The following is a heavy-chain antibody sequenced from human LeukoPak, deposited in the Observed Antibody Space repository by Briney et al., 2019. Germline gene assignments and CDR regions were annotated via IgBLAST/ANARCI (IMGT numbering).Heavy chain of an antibody. CDR2: INHSGST. D-gene: IGHD3-22*01. Sequence: SETLSLTCAVYGGSFSGYYWSWIRQPPGKGLEWIGEINHSGSTNYNPSLKSRVTISVDTSKNQFSPKLSSVTAADTAVYYCARSRYYYDSSGYPPYDYGMDVWGQGTTVTVSS. CDR3: ARSRYYYDSSGYPPYDYGMDV. CDR1: GGSFSGYY. V-gene: IGHV4-34*01. J-gene: IGHJ6*02.